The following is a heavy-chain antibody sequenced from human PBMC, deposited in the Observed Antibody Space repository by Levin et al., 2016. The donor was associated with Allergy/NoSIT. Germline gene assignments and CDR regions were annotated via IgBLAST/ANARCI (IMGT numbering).Heavy chain of an antibody. CDR3: AVGLRGNFDP. CDR2: IIPILGIA. Sequence: WVRQAPGQGLEWMGRIIPILGIANYAQKFQGRVTITADKSTSTAYMELSSLRSEDTAVYYCAVGLRGNFDPWGQGTLVTVSS. D-gene: IGHD4-17*01. V-gene: IGHV1-69*02. J-gene: IGHJ5*02.